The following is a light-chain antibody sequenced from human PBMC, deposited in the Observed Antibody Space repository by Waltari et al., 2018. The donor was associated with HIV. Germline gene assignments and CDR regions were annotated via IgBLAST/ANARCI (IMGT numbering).Light chain of an antibody. Sequence: QCALTQHASESGSPGQSVTIPCTGTNSTDGSYNVVTWDQQLPGIAPKVIIYEVTQRPSGVSSRFSGSKSGNTASLTISGLQAEDEANYYCCSYTGTNPFLLFGGGTKLTVL. CDR3: CSYTGTNPFLL. J-gene: IGLJ2*01. CDR2: EVT. V-gene: IGLV2-23*02. CDR1: NSTDGSYNV.